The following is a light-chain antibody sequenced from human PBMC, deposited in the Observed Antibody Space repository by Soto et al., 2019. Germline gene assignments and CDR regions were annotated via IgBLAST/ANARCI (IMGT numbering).Light chain of an antibody. CDR1: QSVSSGF. CDR2: GAS. Sequence: EIVLTQSPGTLSLSPGERATLSCRASQSVSSGFLAWYQQKLGQAPRLLIYGASSRATGIPDRFSGSGSGTDFTLTISRLEPEDFAVYYCQQYGSSPRTFGQGTKVDI. J-gene: IGKJ1*01. V-gene: IGKV3-20*01. CDR3: QQYGSSPRT.